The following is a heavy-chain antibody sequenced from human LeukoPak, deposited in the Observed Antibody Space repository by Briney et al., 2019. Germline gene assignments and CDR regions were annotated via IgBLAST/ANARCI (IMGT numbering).Heavy chain of an antibody. CDR2: INPNSGGT. V-gene: IGHV1-2*02. Sequence: DSVKVSCKASGYTFTGYYMHWVRQAPGQGLEWMGWINPNSGGTNYAQKFQGRVTMTRDTSISTAYMELSRLRSDDTAVYYCARVYRSYYYDSSGYSFLPVFDYWGQGTLVTVSS. J-gene: IGHJ4*02. CDR1: GYTFTGYY. CDR3: ARVYRSYYYDSSGYSFLPVFDY. D-gene: IGHD3-22*01.